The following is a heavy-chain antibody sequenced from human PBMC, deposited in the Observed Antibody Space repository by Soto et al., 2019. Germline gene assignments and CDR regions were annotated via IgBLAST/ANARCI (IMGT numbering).Heavy chain of an antibody. CDR3: ARAVGDPLYYLDY. CDR1: GGSISSYY. J-gene: IGHJ4*02. D-gene: IGHD6-19*01. V-gene: IGHV4-59*08. CDR2: TDYSGNT. Sequence: PSETLSLTCTVSGGSISSYYWSWIRQPPGKGLEWIGYTDYSGNTNYNPSLKSRVTISGDTSKNQFSLRLSSVTAADTAVYYCARAVGDPLYYLDYWGQGTLVTVSS.